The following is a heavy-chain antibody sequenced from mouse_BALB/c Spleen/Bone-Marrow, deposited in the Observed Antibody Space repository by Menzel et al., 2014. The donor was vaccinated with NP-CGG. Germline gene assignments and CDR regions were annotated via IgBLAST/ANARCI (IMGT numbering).Heavy chain of an antibody. D-gene: IGHD1-1*01. V-gene: IGHV1-4*02. CDR2: INPSIGYT. CDR3: AREGTYYAYFDY. J-gene: IGHJ2*01. CDR1: GYIFTSYT. Sequence: VKLQESAAELARPGASVKLSCKASGYIFTSYTIQWIKRRPGQGLEWIGYINPSIGYTEYNQKFKDKTTLTTDTSSSTTYMQLSSLTSEDSAVYYCAREGTYYAYFDYWGQGTTLTVSS.